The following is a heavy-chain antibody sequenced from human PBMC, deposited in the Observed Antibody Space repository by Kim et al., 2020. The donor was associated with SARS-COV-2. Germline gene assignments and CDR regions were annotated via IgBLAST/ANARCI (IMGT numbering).Heavy chain of an antibody. Sequence: ASVKVSCKASGYTFTSYAMNWVRQAPGQGLEWMGWINTNTGNPTYAQGFTGRFVFSLDTSVSTAYLQISSLKAEDTAVYYCARGPGSPPYYYYGMDVWGQGTTVTVSS. D-gene: IGHD3-10*01. CDR3: ARGPGSPPYYYYGMDV. J-gene: IGHJ6*02. CDR1: GYTFTSYA. V-gene: IGHV7-4-1*02. CDR2: INTNTGNP.